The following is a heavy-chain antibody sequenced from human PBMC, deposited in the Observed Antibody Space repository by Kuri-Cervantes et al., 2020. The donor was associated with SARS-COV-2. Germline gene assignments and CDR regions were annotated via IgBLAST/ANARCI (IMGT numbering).Heavy chain of an antibody. Sequence: GESLKISCAASGFTFDDYGMSWVRQAPGKGLEWVSGINWNGVRTGYTDYVKGRFTISRDNAKNSLYLQMNSLRAEDTAFYYCARAGTSGSYLGYWGQGTLVTVSS. CDR1: GFTFDDYG. J-gene: IGHJ4*02. CDR2: INWNGVRT. D-gene: IGHD1-26*01. CDR3: ARAGTSGSYLGY. V-gene: IGHV3-20*04.